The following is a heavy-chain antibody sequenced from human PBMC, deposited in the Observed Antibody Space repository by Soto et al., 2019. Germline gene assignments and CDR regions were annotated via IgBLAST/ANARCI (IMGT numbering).Heavy chain of an antibody. J-gene: IGHJ5*02. D-gene: IGHD2-2*01. CDR3: ARGYFTTTTCDPGFDT. V-gene: IGHV5-51*01. CDR2: IYPGDSDT. Sequence: GESLKISCTGIGYSFTSYWIGWVRQMPGKGLEWMGIIYPGDSDTRYSPSFQGQVTISADKSITTAYLQWSSLKASDTAMYYCARGYFTTTTCDPGFDTLGQGTVVTVSS. CDR1: GYSFTSYW.